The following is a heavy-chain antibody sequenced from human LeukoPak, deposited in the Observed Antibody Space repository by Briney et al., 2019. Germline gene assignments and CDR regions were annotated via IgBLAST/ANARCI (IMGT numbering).Heavy chain of an antibody. CDR3: AKDAVAGSLPLYYFDQ. J-gene: IGHJ4*02. V-gene: IGHV3-23*01. D-gene: IGHD6-19*01. CDR2: ISDSGGST. CDR1: GFTFSSYA. Sequence: GGSLRLSCAASGFTFSSYAMSWVRQAPGKGLEWVSSISDSGGSTYYADSVKGRFTISRDNSKNTLYLQMASLRAEDTAVYYCAKDAVAGSLPLYYFDQWGQGTLVTVSS.